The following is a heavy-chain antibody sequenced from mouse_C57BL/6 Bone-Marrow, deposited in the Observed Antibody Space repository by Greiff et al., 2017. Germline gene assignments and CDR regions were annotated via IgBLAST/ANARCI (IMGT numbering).Heavy chain of an antibody. CDR3: ARSYPDY. V-gene: IGHV1-69*01. CDR2: IDPSDSYT. Sequence: QVQLQQPGAELVMPGASVKLFCKASGYTFTSYWMHRVKQRPGQGLEWIGEIDPSDSYTNYNQKFKGKSTLTIDKSPSTADMQLSSLTSEDSAVYYCARSYPDYWGQGTTLTVSS. D-gene: IGHD2-12*01. CDR1: GYTFTSYW. J-gene: IGHJ2*01.